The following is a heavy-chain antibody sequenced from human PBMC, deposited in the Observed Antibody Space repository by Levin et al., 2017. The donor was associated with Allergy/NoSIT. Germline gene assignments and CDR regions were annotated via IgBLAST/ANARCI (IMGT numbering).Heavy chain of an antibody. CDR3: ARDLGNSGYAFDY. Sequence: PGVSLRLSCTASGFPFGNYAMTWVRQAPGKGLEWVAYISGISSHMYYADSVKGRFTVSRDNVKNSVSLQMTSLRDEDTGVYFCARDLGNSGYAFDYWGQGTLVTVSS. D-gene: IGHD2-2*01. CDR2: ISGISSHM. V-gene: IGHV3-48*02. J-gene: IGHJ4*02. CDR1: GFPFGNYA.